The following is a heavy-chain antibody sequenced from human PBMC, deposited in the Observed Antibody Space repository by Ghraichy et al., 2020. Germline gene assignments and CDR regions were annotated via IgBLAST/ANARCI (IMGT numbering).Heavy chain of an antibody. CDR1: GFTFSSYA. Sequence: GGSLRLSCAASGFTFSSYAMSWVRQAPGRGLEWVSSISGSDSDAYYADSVKGRFTISRDNSRNTLYLQMNSLRAEDTAVYFCAKPMMEVLNLNFFYHYWGQGTLVTVSS. CDR3: AKPMMEVLNLNFFYHY. CDR2: ISGSDSDA. J-gene: IGHJ4*02. V-gene: IGHV3-23*01. D-gene: IGHD3-22*01.